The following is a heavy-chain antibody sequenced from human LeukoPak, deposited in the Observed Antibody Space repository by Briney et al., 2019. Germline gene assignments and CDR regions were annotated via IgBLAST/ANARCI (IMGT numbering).Heavy chain of an antibody. V-gene: IGHV3-53*01. J-gene: IGHJ4*02. D-gene: IGHD2-2*01. CDR1: GFTVSSNY. CDR3: ARSVVPAAMIH. Sequence: PGGSLRLSCAASGFTVSSNYMSWVRQAPGKGLEWVSVIYSGGSTYYADSVKGRFTISRDNSKNTLYLQMDSLRAEDTAVYYCARSVVPAAMIHWGQGTLVTVSS. CDR2: IYSGGST.